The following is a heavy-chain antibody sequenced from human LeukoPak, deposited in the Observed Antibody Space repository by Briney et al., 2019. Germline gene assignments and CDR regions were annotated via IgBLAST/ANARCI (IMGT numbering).Heavy chain of an antibody. Sequence: ASVKVSCKASGYTFTGYYMHWVRQAPGQGLEWMGWINPNSGGTNYAQKFQGRVTMTRDTSISTAYMELSRLRSDDTAVYYCARDLIAARPGGLFDYWGQGTLVTVSS. J-gene: IGHJ4*02. CDR2: INPNSGGT. CDR3: ARDLIAARPGGLFDY. D-gene: IGHD6-6*01. V-gene: IGHV1-2*02. CDR1: GYTFTGYY.